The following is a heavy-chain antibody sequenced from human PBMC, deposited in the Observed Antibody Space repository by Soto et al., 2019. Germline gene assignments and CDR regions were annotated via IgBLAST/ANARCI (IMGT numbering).Heavy chain of an antibody. CDR3: ARGQFLGDCSGGSCLDAFDI. CDR1: GYTFTSYA. CDR2: INAGNGNT. J-gene: IGHJ3*02. D-gene: IGHD2-15*01. Sequence: ASVKVSCKASGYTFTSYAMHWVRQAPGQRLEWMGWINAGNGNTKYSQKFQGRVTITRDTSASTAYMELRSLRSDDTAVYYCARGQFLGDCSGGSCLDAFDIWGQGTMVTVSS. V-gene: IGHV1-3*01.